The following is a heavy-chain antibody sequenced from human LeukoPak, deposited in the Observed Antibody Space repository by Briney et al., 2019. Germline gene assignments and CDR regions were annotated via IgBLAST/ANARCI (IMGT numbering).Heavy chain of an antibody. J-gene: IGHJ4*02. V-gene: IGHV3-23*01. CDR1: GLIFSTYG. Sequence: GGSLRLSCATSGLIFSTYGMTWVRQAPGKGLEWVSGISAGGDNTYYADSVKGRFTISRDNSKNTLYLQMNSLRADDTAIYYCAKDRGYWGLGTLVSVSS. CDR3: AKDRGY. CDR2: ISAGGDNT.